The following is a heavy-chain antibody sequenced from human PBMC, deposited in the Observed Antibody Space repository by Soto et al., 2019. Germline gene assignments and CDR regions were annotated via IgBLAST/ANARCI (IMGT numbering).Heavy chain of an antibody. V-gene: IGHV3-74*01. Sequence: LRLSCAASGFIFKMYWMHWVRQSPGKGLVWISRIYNDGTYSDYADSVRGRFTISRDNVNDTLYLQMNNLRAEDSGLYYCTRGPRPISTGTGAYWGQGTQVTV. CDR1: GFIFKMYW. CDR3: TRGPRPISTGTGAY. J-gene: IGHJ4*02. CDR2: IYNDGTYS. D-gene: IGHD3-10*01.